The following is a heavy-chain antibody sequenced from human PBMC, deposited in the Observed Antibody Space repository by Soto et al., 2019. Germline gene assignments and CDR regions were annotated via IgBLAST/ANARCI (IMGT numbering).Heavy chain of an antibody. D-gene: IGHD2-2*02. V-gene: IGHV3-21*01. CDR3: AREYTAWPLAYGLDV. J-gene: IGHJ6*02. CDR1: GFTFITYS. CDR2: ISSRSDI. Sequence: GGSLRLSCVGSGFTFITYSMNWFRHSAGKGLEWVSSISSRSDIYYADSVKGRFTISRDNAKNSVSLQMNSLRAEDTAVYYCAREYTAWPLAYGLDVWGQGTTVTVSS.